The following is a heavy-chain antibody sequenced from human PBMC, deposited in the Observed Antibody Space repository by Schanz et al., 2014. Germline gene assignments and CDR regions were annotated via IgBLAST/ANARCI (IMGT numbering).Heavy chain of an antibody. Sequence: QLQLQESGPGLVKPSETLSLTCTVSGDSISSSRYCWGWIRQPPGKGLEWIGSIYYSGSTYYNPSPKGRAPIAVDTSNNQSSLRRLSVPAADTAVYYCARPGAYCGGDCYDYWGQGTLVTVSS. D-gene: IGHD2-21*01. CDR1: GDSISSSRYC. V-gene: IGHV4-39*01. CDR2: IYYSGST. J-gene: IGHJ4*02. CDR3: ARPGAYCGGDCYDY.